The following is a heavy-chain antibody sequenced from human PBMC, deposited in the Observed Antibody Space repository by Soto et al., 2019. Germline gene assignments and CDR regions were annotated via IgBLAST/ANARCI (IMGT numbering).Heavy chain of an antibody. Sequence: PGGSLRLSCAASGFTFSDYYMSWIRQAPGKGLEWISYISSSGATIYYADSVKGRFTTSRDNANNSLFLEMNSLRAEDTAVYYCVRVGYAYGNDPWGQGTLVNVS. J-gene: IGHJ5*02. CDR1: GFTFSDYY. V-gene: IGHV3-11*01. CDR2: ISSSGATI. CDR3: VRVGYAYGNDP. D-gene: IGHD3-10*01.